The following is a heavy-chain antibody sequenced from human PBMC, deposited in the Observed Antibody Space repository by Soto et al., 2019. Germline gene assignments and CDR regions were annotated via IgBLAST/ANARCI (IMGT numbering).Heavy chain of an antibody. CDR3: SRLRSTLMDV. J-gene: IGHJ6*02. CDR2: IYPCDSDT. V-gene: IGHV5-51*01. CDR1: GYSFTSYW. Sequence: WESLKISCKGSGYSFTSYWIGWVRQMPGKGLEWMWIIYPCDSDTRYSPSFQGQVTLSADKYLSTAYLQWSSLKASDTAIYYCSRLRSTLMDVWGRGTTVT.